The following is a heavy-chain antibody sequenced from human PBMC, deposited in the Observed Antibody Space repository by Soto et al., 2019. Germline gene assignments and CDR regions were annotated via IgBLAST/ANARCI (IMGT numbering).Heavy chain of an antibody. Sequence: QVQLVQSGAEVKKPGASVKVSCKASGYTFTSYAMHWVRQAPGQRLEWMGWINAGNGNTKYSQKFQGRVTITRDTSASTAYMERSSLRSEDTAVYYCALTIVVVPAARKGAFDYWGQGTLVTVSS. CDR1: GYTFTSYA. CDR2: INAGNGNT. V-gene: IGHV1-3*01. D-gene: IGHD2-2*01. J-gene: IGHJ4*02. CDR3: ALTIVVVPAARKGAFDY.